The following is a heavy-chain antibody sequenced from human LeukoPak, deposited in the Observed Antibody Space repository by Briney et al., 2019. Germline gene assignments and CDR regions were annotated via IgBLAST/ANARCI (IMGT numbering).Heavy chain of an antibody. J-gene: IGHJ6*03. D-gene: IGHD3-10*01. CDR1: GGSISIYY. CDR3: ARESSGSYYNPQGYMDV. V-gene: IGHV4-4*07. Sequence: SETLSLTCTVSGGSISIYYWNWIRQPAGKRLEWVGRIFTSGITNYNPSLKSRLTMSVDTSQHQFSLNLSSVTAADTAVYYCARESSGSYYNPQGYMDVWGKGTTVTVSS. CDR2: IFTSGIT.